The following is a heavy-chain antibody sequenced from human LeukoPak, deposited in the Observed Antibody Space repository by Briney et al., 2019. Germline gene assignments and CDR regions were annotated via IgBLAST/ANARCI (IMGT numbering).Heavy chain of an antibody. CDR2: INRDGSST. CDR3: VRDGPGTSQFD. D-gene: IGHD2-2*01. V-gene: IGHV3-74*01. CDR1: GFTFSSYG. J-gene: IGHJ4*02. Sequence: GRSLRLSCAASGFTFSSYGMHWVRQAPGKGLVWVSRINRDGSSTNYADSVKGRFTISRDNAKNTVYLQMNSLRDEDTAVYYCVRDGPGTSQFDWGQGTLVTVSS.